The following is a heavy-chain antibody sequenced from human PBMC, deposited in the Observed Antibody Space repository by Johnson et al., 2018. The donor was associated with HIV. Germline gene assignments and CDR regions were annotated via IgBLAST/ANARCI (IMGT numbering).Heavy chain of an antibody. J-gene: IGHJ3*02. V-gene: IGHV3-53*01. CDR2: VYGGASK. CDR3: ARVRVGAFDI. Sequence: VQLVESGGGLIQPGGSLRLSCAASGFTVTNYHMSWVRQAPGKGLEWVSVVYGGASKYYADSVKGRFTISGDTSKNALYLQMNSLRAEDTAVYYCARVRVGAFDIWGKGTMVTDSS. D-gene: IGHD1-26*01. CDR1: GFTVTNYH.